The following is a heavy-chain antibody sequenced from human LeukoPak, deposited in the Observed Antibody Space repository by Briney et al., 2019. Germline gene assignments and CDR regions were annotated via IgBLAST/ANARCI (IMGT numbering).Heavy chain of an antibody. J-gene: IGHJ1*01. V-gene: IGHV1-2*02. CDR2: IKPSNGDT. CDR3: ACPPLRSAMYNAD. D-gene: IGHD1-1*01. CDR1: GYNFSGHY. Sequence: SVKDSFKASGYNFSGHYMHWVRQAPGQGPAWMGWIKPSNGDTKYAQNFQGRVTLNRDTSIRTPYMELSNLTADETPVHNCACPPLRSAMYNADWGQGTLVTVSS.